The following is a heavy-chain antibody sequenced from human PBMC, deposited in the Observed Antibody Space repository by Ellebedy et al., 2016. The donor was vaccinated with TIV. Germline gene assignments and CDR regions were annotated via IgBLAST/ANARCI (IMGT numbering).Heavy chain of an antibody. Sequence: GESLKISXAASGFTFSSYGMYWVRQAPGKGLEWVAVISYDGNDKVYADSVKGRFTISRDNSKNTLYLQMNSLRGEDTAVYYCAKGPQYQLLDWGQGTLVTVSS. CDR3: AKGPQYQLLD. CDR2: ISYDGNDK. J-gene: IGHJ4*02. CDR1: GFTFSSYG. V-gene: IGHV3-30*18. D-gene: IGHD2-2*01.